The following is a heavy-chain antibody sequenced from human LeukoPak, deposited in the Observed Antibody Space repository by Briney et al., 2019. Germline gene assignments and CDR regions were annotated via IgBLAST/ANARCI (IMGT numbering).Heavy chain of an antibody. V-gene: IGHV3-21*06. Sequence: GGSLRPSCTASGLTFSTSGLNWVRQAPGKGLKWVASIGPTGSDRYHADSIKGRFTISRDNANNFLYLQTNSLRAEDTAVYYCATETNGRHYDYWGQGTLLTVSP. CDR2: IGPTGSDR. CDR1: GLTFSTSG. D-gene: IGHD1-14*01. J-gene: IGHJ4*02. CDR3: ATETNGRHYDY.